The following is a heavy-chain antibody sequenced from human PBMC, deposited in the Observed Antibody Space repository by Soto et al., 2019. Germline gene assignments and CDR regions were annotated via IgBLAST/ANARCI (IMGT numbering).Heavy chain of an antibody. J-gene: IGHJ5*02. CDR1: GGSFSGYY. D-gene: IGHD2-2*01. CDR3: ASRRSVVVPAAIWDWFDP. Sequence: AETLSLTCAVYGGSFSGYYWSWSRQPPGKGLEWIGEINHSGSTNYNPSLKSRVTISVDTSKNQFSLKLSSVTAADTAVYYCASRRSVVVPAAIWDWFDPWGQGTLVTVSS. V-gene: IGHV4-34*01. CDR2: INHSGST.